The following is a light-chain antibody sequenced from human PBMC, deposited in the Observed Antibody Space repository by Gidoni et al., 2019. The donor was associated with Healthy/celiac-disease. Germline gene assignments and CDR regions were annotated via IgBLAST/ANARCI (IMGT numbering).Light chain of an antibody. CDR1: QDISNY. J-gene: IGKJ4*01. V-gene: IGKV1-33*01. Sequence: DIHMTQSPSSLSASVGDRVTITCQASQDISNYLNWYQQKPGKDPKLLIYDASNLETGVPSRFSGSGSGTDFTFTISSLQPEDIATYYCQQYDNLPLTFGGGTKVEIK. CDR3: QQYDNLPLT. CDR2: DAS.